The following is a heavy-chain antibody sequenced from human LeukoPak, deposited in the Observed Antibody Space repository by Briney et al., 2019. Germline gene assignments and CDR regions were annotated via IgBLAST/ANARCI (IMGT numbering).Heavy chain of an antibody. CDR2: IYYSGGT. V-gene: IGHV4-61*01. J-gene: IGHJ4*02. CDR1: GGSVSSGSYY. CDR3: AREDVGAAGRFYFDC. D-gene: IGHD6-13*01. Sequence: SETLSLTCTVSGGSVSSGSYYWPWIRQPPGKGLGWIGYIYYSGGTNYNPSLKSRVTISVDTSKNQFSLKLTSVTAADTAVYYCAREDVGAAGRFYFDCWGQGTLVTVSS.